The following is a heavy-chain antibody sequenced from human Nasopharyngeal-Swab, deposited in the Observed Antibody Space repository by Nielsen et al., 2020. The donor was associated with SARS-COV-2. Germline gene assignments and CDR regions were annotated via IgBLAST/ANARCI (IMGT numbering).Heavy chain of an antibody. Sequence: SEPLSLTCTVSGGSISSGGYYWSWIRQHPGKGLEWIGYIYYSGSTYYNPSLKSRVTISVDTSKNQFSLKLSSVTAADTAVYYCARGLRDYVWGSYRSYFDYWGQGTLVTVSS. V-gene: IGHV4-31*03. CDR2: IYYSGST. J-gene: IGHJ4*02. D-gene: IGHD3-16*02. CDR3: ARGLRDYVWGSYRSYFDY. CDR1: GGSISSGGYY.